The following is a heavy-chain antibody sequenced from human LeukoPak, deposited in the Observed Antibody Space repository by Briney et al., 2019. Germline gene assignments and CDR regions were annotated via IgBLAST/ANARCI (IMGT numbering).Heavy chain of an antibody. CDR1: GYSFSNYW. J-gene: IGHJ4*02. D-gene: IGHD3-22*01. CDR2: IYPGNSDT. V-gene: IGHV5-51*01. Sequence: ETSLKISCEGSGYSFSNYWIGWVRQMPAEDLQWMGTIYPGNSDTKYSPSFQGQVTISADKSISSAYLQWSSLNASDTAMYYCARRHDNSGYFVYWGQGTLVTVPS. CDR3: ARRHDNSGYFVY.